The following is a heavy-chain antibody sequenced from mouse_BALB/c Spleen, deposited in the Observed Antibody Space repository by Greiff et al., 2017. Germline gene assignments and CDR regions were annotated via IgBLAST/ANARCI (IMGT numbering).Heavy chain of an antibody. V-gene: IGHV5-17*02. CDR1: GFTFSSFG. Sequence: EVMLVESGGGLVQPGGSRKLSCAASGFTFSSFGMHWVRQAPEKGLEWVAYISSGSSTIYYADTVKGRFTISRDNPKNTLFLQMTSLRSEDTAMYYCARNYGYAYYAMDYWGQGTSVTVSS. CDR2: ISSGSSTI. CDR3: ARNYGYAYYAMDY. D-gene: IGHD1-2*01. J-gene: IGHJ4*01.